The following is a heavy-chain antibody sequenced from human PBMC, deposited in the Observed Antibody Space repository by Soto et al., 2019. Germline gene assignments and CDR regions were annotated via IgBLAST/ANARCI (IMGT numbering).Heavy chain of an antibody. Sequence: TGGSLRLSCAASGFTFSSYAMSWVRQAPGKGLEWVSAISGSGGSTYYADSVKGRFTISRDNSKNTLYLQMNSLRAEDTAVYYCAKDWGSIVVVTAYFDYWGQGTLVTVSS. D-gene: IGHD2-21*02. V-gene: IGHV3-23*01. CDR2: ISGSGGST. J-gene: IGHJ4*02. CDR1: GFTFSSYA. CDR3: AKDWGSIVVVTAYFDY.